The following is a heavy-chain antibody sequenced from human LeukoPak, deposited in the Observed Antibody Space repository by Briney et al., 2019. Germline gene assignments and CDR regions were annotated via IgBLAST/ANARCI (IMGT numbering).Heavy chain of an antibody. CDR2: INHSGST. J-gene: IGHJ4*02. CDR1: GYSITSGYY. CDR3: ARNRPTGYHDY. D-gene: IGHD3-9*01. V-gene: IGHV4-38-2*02. Sequence: SETLYLTCTVSGYSITSGYYWGCIRQSPGKGLEWIGSINHSGSTYYNPSLKSRVTISVDTSNNHFSLKLNSVTAADTAVYYGARNRPTGYHDYWGQGTLGTVSS.